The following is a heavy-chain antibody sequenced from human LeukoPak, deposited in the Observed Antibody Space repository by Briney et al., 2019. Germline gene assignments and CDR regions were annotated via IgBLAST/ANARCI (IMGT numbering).Heavy chain of an antibody. CDR1: GGSISSGSYY. D-gene: IGHD5-12*01. CDR2: IYTSGST. J-gene: IGHJ6*03. Sequence: SETLSLTCTVSGGSISSGSYYWSWIRQPAGKGLEWIGRIYTSGSTNYNPSLKSRVTISVDTSKNQFSLKLSSVTAADTAVYYCARDTTTVYYYYMDVWGKGTTVTISS. CDR3: ARDTTTVYYYYMDV. V-gene: IGHV4-61*02.